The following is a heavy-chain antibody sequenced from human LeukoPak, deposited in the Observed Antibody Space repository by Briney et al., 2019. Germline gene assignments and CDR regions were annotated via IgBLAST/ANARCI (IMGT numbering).Heavy chain of an antibody. Sequence: PSETLSLTCAVYGGSLSGYYWSWIRQPPGKGLEWIGEINHSGSTNYNPSLKSRVTISVDTSKNQFSLKLSSVTAVDTAVYYCARGQRGYSYGYVHWGQGTLVTVSS. D-gene: IGHD5-18*01. CDR2: INHSGST. J-gene: IGHJ4*02. CDR3: ARGQRGYSYGYVH. CDR1: GGSLSGYY. V-gene: IGHV4-34*01.